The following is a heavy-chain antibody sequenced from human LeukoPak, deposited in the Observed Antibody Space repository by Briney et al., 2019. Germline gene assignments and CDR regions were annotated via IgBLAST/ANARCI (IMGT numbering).Heavy chain of an antibody. Sequence: PGGSLRLSCAASGFTFSSHTINWFRQTPGRGLEWVSSISGDGTYIYYADSVKGRFTISRDNAKNSLYLQMNNLGVEDTAVHYCARDAKTQDSSQPDYWGQGTLVTVSS. V-gene: IGHV3-21*01. CDR1: GFTFSSHT. J-gene: IGHJ4*02. CDR3: ARDAKTQDSSQPDY. D-gene: IGHD6-13*01. CDR2: ISGDGTYI.